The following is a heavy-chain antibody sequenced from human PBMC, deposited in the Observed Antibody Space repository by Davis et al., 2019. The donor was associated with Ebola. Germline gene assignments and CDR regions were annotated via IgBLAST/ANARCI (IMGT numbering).Heavy chain of an antibody. J-gene: IGHJ6*04. CDR1: GFTVNSNH. CDR3: ATTGPAAGYYYYYYGMDV. CDR2: LYRGGVT. Sequence: GESLKISCVASGFTVNSNHMSWVRQAPGKGLEWVSVLYRGGVTNYPDSVKDRFTISRDTSKNTLYLQMNSLRAEDTAVYYCATTGPAAGYYYYYYGMDVWGKGTTVTVSS. V-gene: IGHV3-66*01. D-gene: IGHD6-13*01.